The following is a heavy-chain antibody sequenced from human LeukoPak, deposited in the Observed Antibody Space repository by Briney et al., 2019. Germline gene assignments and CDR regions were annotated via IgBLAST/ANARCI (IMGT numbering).Heavy chain of an antibody. Sequence: PGGSLRLSCAASGFSFSSYWMSWVRQAPGKGLEWVANIKQDGSEKYYVDSAKGRFTISRDNAKNSLYLQMNSLRAEDTAVYYCATCRDEFGDYGFTSWGQGTLVTVSS. CDR3: ATCRDEFGDYGFTS. J-gene: IGHJ5*02. D-gene: IGHD4-17*01. V-gene: IGHV3-7*02. CDR2: IKQDGSEK. CDR1: GFSFSSYW.